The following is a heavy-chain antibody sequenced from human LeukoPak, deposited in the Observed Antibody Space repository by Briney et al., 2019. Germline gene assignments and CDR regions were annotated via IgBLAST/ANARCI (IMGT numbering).Heavy chain of an antibody. CDR1: GGSFSGYY. V-gene: IGHV4-34*01. Sequence: SETLSLTCAVYGGSFSGYYWSWIRQPPGKGLEWIGEINHSGSTNYNPSLKSRVTISVDTSKNQFSLKLSSVTAADTAVYYCARGFIAVAGGFDPWGQGTLVTVSS. J-gene: IGHJ5*02. CDR3: ARGFIAVAGGFDP. D-gene: IGHD6-19*01. CDR2: INHSGST.